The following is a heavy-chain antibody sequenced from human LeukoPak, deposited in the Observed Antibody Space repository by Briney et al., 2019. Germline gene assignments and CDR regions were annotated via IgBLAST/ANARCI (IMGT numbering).Heavy chain of an antibody. V-gene: IGHV1-18*01. Sequence: ASVKVSCKASGYTFSTYGINWVRQAPGQGLEWMGWISAYNGNTNYAQKLKGRVTMTTDTSTSTAYMELRSLRSDDTAVYYCARDDDLVATGSFDYWGQGTLVTVSS. CDR2: ISAYNGNT. J-gene: IGHJ4*02. CDR3: ARDDDLVATGSFDY. D-gene: IGHD5-12*01. CDR1: GYTFSTYG.